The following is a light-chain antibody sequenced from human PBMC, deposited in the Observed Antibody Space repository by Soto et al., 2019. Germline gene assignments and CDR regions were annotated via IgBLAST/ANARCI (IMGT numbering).Light chain of an antibody. V-gene: IGKV1-39*01. CDR1: QSISTY. CDR3: QQSYSIPLT. CDR2: AAS. J-gene: IGKJ4*01. Sequence: DIQMTQSPSSLSASVGDRVTITCRASQSISTYLSWYQQKPGKDPKLLIYAASNLQSGVPSRFSGSGSGTEFTLTISSLQPEDVATYYCQQSYSIPLTFCGGTKVQFK.